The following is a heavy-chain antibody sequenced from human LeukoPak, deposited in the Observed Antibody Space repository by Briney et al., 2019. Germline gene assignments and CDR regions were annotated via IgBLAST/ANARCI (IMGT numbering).Heavy chain of an antibody. CDR2: IYYSGST. J-gene: IGHJ5*02. Sequence: SQTLSLTCTVTGGSISSGGYYWSWICQHPGKGLEWIGYIYYSGSTYYNPSLKSRVTISVDTSKNQFSLKLSSVTAADTAVYYCARAMVDGWFDPWGQGTLVTVSS. V-gene: IGHV4-31*03. CDR3: ARAMVDGWFDP. CDR1: GGSISSGGYY. D-gene: IGHD2-8*01.